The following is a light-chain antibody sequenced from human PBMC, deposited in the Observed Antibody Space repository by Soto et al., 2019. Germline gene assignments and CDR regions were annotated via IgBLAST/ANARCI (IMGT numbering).Light chain of an antibody. CDR1: SSDVGGYNY. CDR2: EVS. Sequence: QSALTQPASVSGSPGQSITISCTGTSSDVGGYNYVSWYQHHPGKAPKLMIYEVSNRPSGVSNRFSGSKSGNTASLTISGLQVEDEADYYCSSYTSSSTLWVFGGGTKLTVL. V-gene: IGLV2-14*01. J-gene: IGLJ3*02. CDR3: SSYTSSSTLWV.